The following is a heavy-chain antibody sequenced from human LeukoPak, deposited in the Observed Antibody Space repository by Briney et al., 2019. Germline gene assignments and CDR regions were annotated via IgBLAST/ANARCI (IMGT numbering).Heavy chain of an antibody. CDR1: GYTFTSYD. Sequence: ASVKVSCKASGYTFTSYDINWVRQATGQGLEWMGWMNPNSGNTGYAQKFQGRVTMTRNTSISTAYMELSRLRSEDTAVYYCARTRAWFGELLTPYYYGMDVWGQGTTVTVSS. CDR3: ARTRAWFGELLTPYYYGMDV. CDR2: MNPNSGNT. J-gene: IGHJ6*02. V-gene: IGHV1-8*01. D-gene: IGHD3-10*01.